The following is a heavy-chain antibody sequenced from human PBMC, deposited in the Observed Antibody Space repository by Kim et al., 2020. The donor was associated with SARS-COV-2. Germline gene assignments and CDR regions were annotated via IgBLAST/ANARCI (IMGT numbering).Heavy chain of an antibody. Sequence: SVKVSCKASGGTFSSYAISWVRQAPGQGLEWMGGIIPIFGTANYAQKFQGRVTITADESTSTAYMELSSLRSEDTAVYYCARGGVVVPAATLGAFDIWGQGTMVTVSS. CDR1: GGTFSSYA. CDR2: IIPIFGTA. CDR3: ARGGVVVPAATLGAFDI. J-gene: IGHJ3*02. V-gene: IGHV1-69*13. D-gene: IGHD2-2*01.